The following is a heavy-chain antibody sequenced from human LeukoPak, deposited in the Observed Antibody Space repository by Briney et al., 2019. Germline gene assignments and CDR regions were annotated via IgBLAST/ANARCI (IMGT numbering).Heavy chain of an antibody. D-gene: IGHD3-10*01. CDR1: GFTFSNYG. CDR2: IWYDGSNK. CDR3: AGNYGPYYFDY. V-gene: IGHV3-33*01. Sequence: PGRSLRLSCAASGFTFSNYGMHWVPQAPGKGREWVAVIWYDGSNKYYADSVKGRFTISRDNSKNTLYLQMNSLRAEDTAVYYCAGNYGPYYFDYWGQGTLVTVSS. J-gene: IGHJ4*02.